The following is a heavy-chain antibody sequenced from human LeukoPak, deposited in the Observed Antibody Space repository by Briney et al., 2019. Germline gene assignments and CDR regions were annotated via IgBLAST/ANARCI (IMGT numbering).Heavy chain of an antibody. CDR1: GFTFSSYE. CDR3: ARIGSYPYYFDY. J-gene: IGHJ4*02. Sequence: GGSLRLSCAASGFTFSSYEMNWVRQAPGKGLEWVSYISTTGNTIYYADSVKGRFTISRDNAKKSLYLQMNSPRAEDTAVYYCARIGSYPYYFDYWGQGALVTVSS. V-gene: IGHV3-48*03. CDR2: ISTTGNTI. D-gene: IGHD1-26*01.